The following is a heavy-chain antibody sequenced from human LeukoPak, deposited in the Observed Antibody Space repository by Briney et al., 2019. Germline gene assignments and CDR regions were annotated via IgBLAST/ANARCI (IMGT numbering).Heavy chain of an antibody. CDR2: IIPIFGTA. Sequence: SVKVSCKASGGTFSSYAISWVRQAPGQGLEWMGGIIPIFGTANYAQKFQGRVTITTDESTSTAYMELSSLRSEDTAVYYCATATRVGATDLDYWGQGTLVTVSS. D-gene: IGHD1-26*01. CDR3: ATATRVGATDLDY. J-gene: IGHJ4*02. V-gene: IGHV1-69*05. CDR1: GGTFSSYA.